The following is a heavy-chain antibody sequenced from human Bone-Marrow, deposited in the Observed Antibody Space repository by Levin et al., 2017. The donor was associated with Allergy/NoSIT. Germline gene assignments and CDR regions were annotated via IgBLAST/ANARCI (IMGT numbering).Heavy chain of an antibody. J-gene: IGHJ3*02. CDR3: AGPTYYYDSSGYHDAFDI. CDR2: ISYDGSNK. D-gene: IGHD3-22*01. CDR1: GFTFSSYA. V-gene: IGHV3-30*04. Sequence: GGSLRLSCAASGFTFSSYAMHWVRQAPGKGLEWVAVISYDGSNKYYADSVKGRFTISRDNSKNTLYLQMNSLRAEDTAVYYCAGPTYYYDSSGYHDAFDIWGQGTMVTVSS.